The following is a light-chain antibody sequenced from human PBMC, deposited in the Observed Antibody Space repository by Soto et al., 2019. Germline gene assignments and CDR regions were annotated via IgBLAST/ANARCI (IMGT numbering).Light chain of an antibody. CDR2: AAS. CDR3: QKSNNAPRT. CDR1: QGISNY. Sequence: DIQMTQSPSSLSASVGDRVTITCRASQGISNYLAWYQQKPGKVPKLLIYAASTLQSGVPSRFSGSGAGTDFTITISSLQPKDCATYYDQKSNNAPRTFGQGTKVEIK. V-gene: IGKV1-27*01. J-gene: IGKJ1*01.